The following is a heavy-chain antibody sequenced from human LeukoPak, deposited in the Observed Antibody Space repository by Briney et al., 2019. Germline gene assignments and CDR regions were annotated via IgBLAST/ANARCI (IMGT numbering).Heavy chain of an antibody. D-gene: IGHD3-10*01. CDR2: ISGSGGST. CDR1: AFTFSSYA. CDR3: AKDAYYYGSGSYPY. Sequence: GGSLRLSCAASAFTFSSYAMSWVRQAHGKGLEWVSAISGSGGSTYYADSVKGRFTISRDNSKNTLYLQMNSLRAEDTAVYYCAKDAYYYGSGSYPYWGQGTLVTVSS. V-gene: IGHV3-23*01. J-gene: IGHJ4*02.